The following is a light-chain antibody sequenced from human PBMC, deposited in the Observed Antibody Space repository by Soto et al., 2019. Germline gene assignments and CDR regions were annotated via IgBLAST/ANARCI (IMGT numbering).Light chain of an antibody. CDR2: DAS. V-gene: IGKV3-11*01. Sequence: EIVLTQSPATLSSSPGERATLSCRASQHIWSYLAWYQQKPGQAPRLLMYDASKRATGIPARFSGSGSGTDFTLTISSLEPEDFAVYYCQQRSRWPWTFGQGTMVDIK. CDR3: QQRSRWPWT. J-gene: IGKJ1*01. CDR1: QHIWSY.